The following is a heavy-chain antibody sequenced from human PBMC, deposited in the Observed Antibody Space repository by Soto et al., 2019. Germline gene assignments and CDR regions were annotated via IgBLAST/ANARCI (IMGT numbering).Heavy chain of an antibody. V-gene: IGHV1-18*04. CDR3: ARDEGGYDILTGYYKAHHFDY. CDR1: GYTFTSYG. CDR2: ISAYNGNT. J-gene: IGHJ4*02. D-gene: IGHD3-9*01. Sequence: ASVKVSCKASGYTFTSYGISWVRQAPGQGLEWMGWISAYNGNTNYAQKLQGRVTMTTDTSTNTAYMDLRSLTSDDTAVYYCARDEGGYDILTGYYKAHHFDYWGQGVPVTVSS.